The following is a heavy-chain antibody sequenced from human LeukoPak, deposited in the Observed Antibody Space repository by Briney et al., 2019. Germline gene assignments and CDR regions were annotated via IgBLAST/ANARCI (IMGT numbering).Heavy chain of an antibody. D-gene: IGHD1-26*01. Sequence: ASAKVSCKASGHTFTGNYMHWVRQAPGQRLECMGWINPNSGGTNYAQKFQGRVTMTRDTSISTAYMELSRLRSDDTAVYYCARESIVGATTLDYWGQGTLSPSPQ. CDR3: ARESIVGATTLDY. CDR2: INPNSGGT. J-gene: IGHJ4*02. CDR1: GHTFTGNY. V-gene: IGHV1-2*02.